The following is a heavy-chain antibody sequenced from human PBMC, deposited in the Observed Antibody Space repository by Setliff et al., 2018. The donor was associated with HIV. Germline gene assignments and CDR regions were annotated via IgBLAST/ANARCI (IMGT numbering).Heavy chain of an antibody. J-gene: IGHJ4*02. Sequence: SETLSLTCTVSGASISSHNYYWGWIRQSPGKGLEWIASIRSSGDTYYNPSLQSRVIISVDTSNNQISRKLTSVTAADTAAYYCTIPASSLAPNWGRGTQVTVSS. CDR2: IRSSGDT. CDR1: GASISSHNYY. V-gene: IGHV4-39*01. CDR3: TIPASSLAPN.